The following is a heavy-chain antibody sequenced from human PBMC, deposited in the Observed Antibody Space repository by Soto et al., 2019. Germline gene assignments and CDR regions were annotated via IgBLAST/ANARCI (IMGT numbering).Heavy chain of an antibody. CDR2: IYPGDSDT. D-gene: IGHD3-9*01. J-gene: IGHJ3*02. CDR1: GYSFTSYW. CDR3: ARLRLRYFDWLLYPDAFDI. Sequence: GESLKISCKGSGYSFTSYWIGWVRQMPGKGLEWMGIIYPGDSDTRYSPSFQGQVTISADKSISTAYLQWSSLKASDTAMYYCARLRLRYFDWLLYPDAFDIWGQGTMVTVSS. V-gene: IGHV5-51*01.